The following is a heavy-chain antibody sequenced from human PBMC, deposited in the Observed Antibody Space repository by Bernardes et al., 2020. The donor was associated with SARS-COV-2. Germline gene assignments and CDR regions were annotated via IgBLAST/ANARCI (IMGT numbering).Heavy chain of an antibody. Sequence: GGSLRLSCAASGFTFSNAWMSWVRQAPGKGLEWVGRIRSKTDGGTTDYAAPVKGRFTISRDDSKNTLYLQMKSLKTEDTAVYYCTSAPTTVYLEDYYGMDVWGQGTTVTVSS. V-gene: IGHV3-15*01. D-gene: IGHD4-17*01. CDR1: GFTFSNAW. CDR2: IRSKTDGGTT. J-gene: IGHJ6*02. CDR3: TSAPTTVYLEDYYGMDV.